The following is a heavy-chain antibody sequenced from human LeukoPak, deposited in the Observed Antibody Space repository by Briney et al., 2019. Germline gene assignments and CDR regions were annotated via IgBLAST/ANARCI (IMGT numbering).Heavy chain of an antibody. D-gene: IGHD1-26*01. V-gene: IGHV1-69*04. J-gene: IGHJ6*02. Sequence: ASVKVSCKASGGTFSSYAISWVRQAPGQGLEWMGRIIPILGIANYAQKFQGRVTITADKSTSTAYMELSSLRPEDTAVYYCARGEHPSLYYYYGMDVWGQGTTVTVSS. CDR1: GGTFSSYA. CDR3: ARGEHPSLYYYYGMDV. CDR2: IIPILGIA.